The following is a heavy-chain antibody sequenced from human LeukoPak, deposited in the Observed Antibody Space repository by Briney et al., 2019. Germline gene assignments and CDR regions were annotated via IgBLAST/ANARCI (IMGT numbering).Heavy chain of an antibody. Sequence: ASVKVSCKASGYTFTNYDINWVRQATGQGLEWMGWMNPNSGNTGYAQNFQGRVTITRNTSISTAYMELSSLRSEDTAVYYCTRRVTPRTNCYDYWGQGALVTVSS. CDR3: TRRVTPRTNCYDY. D-gene: IGHD4-23*01. CDR1: GYTFTNYD. CDR2: MNPNSGNT. V-gene: IGHV1-8*03. J-gene: IGHJ4*02.